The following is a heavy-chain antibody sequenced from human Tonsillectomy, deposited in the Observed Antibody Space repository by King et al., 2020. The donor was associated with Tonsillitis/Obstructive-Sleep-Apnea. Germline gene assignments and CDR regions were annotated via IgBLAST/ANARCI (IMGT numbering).Heavy chain of an antibody. CDR1: GFTFDDYA. D-gene: IGHD2-2*01. V-gene: IGHV3-9*01. CDR2: ISWNSGSI. CDR3: AKSVLPVPTHGWFDP. Sequence: VQLVESGGGLVQPGRSLRLSCVASGFTFDDYAMHWVRQGPGKGLEWVSGISWNSGSIGYADSVKGRFTISRDNAKNSLYLQMNSLRAEDTALYYCAKSVLPVPTHGWFDPWGQGTLVSVSS. J-gene: IGHJ5*02.